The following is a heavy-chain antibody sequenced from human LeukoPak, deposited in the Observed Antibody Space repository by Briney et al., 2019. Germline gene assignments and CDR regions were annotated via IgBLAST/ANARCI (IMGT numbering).Heavy chain of an antibody. CDR1: GYTFTGYG. D-gene: IGHD3-22*01. Sequence: ASVKVSCKASGYTFTGYGISWVRQAPGQGLEWMGWISAYNGNTNYAQKLQGRVTMTTDTSTSTAYTELRSLRSDDTAVYYCAKTYYYDSSGYLWNYFDYWGQGTLVTVSS. J-gene: IGHJ4*02. CDR3: AKTYYYDSSGYLWNYFDY. CDR2: ISAYNGNT. V-gene: IGHV1-18*01.